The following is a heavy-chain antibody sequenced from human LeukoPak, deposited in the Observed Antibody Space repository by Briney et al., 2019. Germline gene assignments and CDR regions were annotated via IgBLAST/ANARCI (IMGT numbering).Heavy chain of an antibody. J-gene: IGHJ4*02. CDR1: GGSISSYY. D-gene: IGHD3-10*01. CDR2: IYYSGST. CDR3: ARELDYYGSGSYGY. V-gene: IGHV4-59*01. Sequence: SETLSLTCTVSGGSISSYYWSWIRQPPGQGLEWIGYIYYSGSTNYNPSLKSRVTISVDTSKNQFSLKLSSVTAADTAVYYCARELDYYGSGSYGYWGQGTLVTVSS.